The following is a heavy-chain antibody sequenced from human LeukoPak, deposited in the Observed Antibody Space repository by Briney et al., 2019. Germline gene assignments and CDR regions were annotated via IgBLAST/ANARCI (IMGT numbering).Heavy chain of an antibody. CDR3: ARDQGSGSYYHDAFDI. V-gene: IGHV3-48*04. D-gene: IGHD3-10*01. J-gene: IGHJ3*02. Sequence: GGSLRLSCAASGFPFRSYPMNWVRQAPGKGPEWVSFISSGGTSIYYADSVKGRFTISRDNAKNSLYLQMNSLRAEDTAVYYCARDQGSGSYYHDAFDIWGQGTMVTVSS. CDR1: GFPFRSYP. CDR2: ISSGGTSI.